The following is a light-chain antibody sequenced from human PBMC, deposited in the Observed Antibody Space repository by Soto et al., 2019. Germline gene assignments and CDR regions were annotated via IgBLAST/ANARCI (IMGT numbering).Light chain of an antibody. J-gene: IGKJ2*01. CDR1: QDVSIF. CDR3: QQRSTWLYT. CDR2: DAS. Sequence: EILLAQSPATLSLSPGERATLSCKASQDVSIFLAWYQQKPGQAPRLLIHDASNRATGVPARFSGCGSGRDFTLTITSLEPEDFAVYYCQQRSTWLYTFGQGTKLEV. V-gene: IGKV3-11*02.